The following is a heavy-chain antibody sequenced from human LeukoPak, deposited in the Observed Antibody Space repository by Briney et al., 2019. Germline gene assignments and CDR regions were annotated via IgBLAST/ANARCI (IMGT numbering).Heavy chain of an antibody. CDR3: ARVGTIFYDMDV. D-gene: IGHD3-9*01. Sequence: SETLSLTCTVSGGPISDYSWTWIRQPPGKGLEWIGYIFYSGSTNYNPSLKNRVTISVDTSKNQFSLKLSSVTAADTAEYFCARVGTIFYDMDVWGQGTLVTVSS. J-gene: IGHJ4*02. CDR1: GGPISDYS. V-gene: IGHV4-59*01. CDR2: IFYSGST.